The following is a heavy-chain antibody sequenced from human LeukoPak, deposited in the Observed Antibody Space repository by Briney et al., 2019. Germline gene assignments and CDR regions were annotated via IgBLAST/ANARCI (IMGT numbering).Heavy chain of an antibody. J-gene: IGHJ4*02. CDR3: VRGNYGSGRFAY. Sequence: GASVKVSCKTSGYTFTTYDINWVRQTTGQGLEWMGWMNPNTGNRDFAPRFQGRVTMTRDISITTAYMELRSLKSEDTAVYYCVRGNYGSGRFAYWGQGTLVTVSS. D-gene: IGHD3-10*01. V-gene: IGHV1-8*01. CDR2: MNPNTGNR. CDR1: GYTFTTYD.